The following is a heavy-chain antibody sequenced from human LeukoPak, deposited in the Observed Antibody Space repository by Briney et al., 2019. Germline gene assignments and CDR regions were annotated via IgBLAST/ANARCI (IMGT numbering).Heavy chain of an antibody. J-gene: IGHJ5*02. D-gene: IGHD2-15*01. CDR1: GGSFSGYY. CDR2: INHSGST. V-gene: IGHV4-34*01. Sequence: PSETLSLTCAVYGGSFSGYYWSWIRQPPGKGLEWIGEINHSGSTNYNPSLKSRVTISVDTSKNQFSLKLSSVTAADTAVYYCARGHCSGGSCYRNWFDPWGQGTLVTDSS. CDR3: ARGHCSGGSCYRNWFDP.